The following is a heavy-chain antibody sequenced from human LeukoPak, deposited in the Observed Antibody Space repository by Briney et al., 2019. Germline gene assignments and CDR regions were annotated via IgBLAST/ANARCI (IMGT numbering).Heavy chain of an antibody. CDR1: GGTLSSYA. CDR2: IIPIFGTA. D-gene: IGHD3-22*01. V-gene: IGHV1-69*06. CDR3: ATALLYYYDSSGYNFDY. Sequence: SVKVSCKASGGTLSSYAISWVRQAPGQGLEWMGGIIPIFGTANYAQKFQGRVTMTEDTSTDTAYMELSSLRSEDTAVYYCATALLYYYDSSGYNFDYWGQGTLVTVSS. J-gene: IGHJ4*02.